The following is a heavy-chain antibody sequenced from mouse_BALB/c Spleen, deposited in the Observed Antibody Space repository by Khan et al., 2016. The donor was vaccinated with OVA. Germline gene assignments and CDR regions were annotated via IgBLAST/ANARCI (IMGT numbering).Heavy chain of an antibody. V-gene: IGHV3-8*02. Sequence: EVQLVESGPSLVKPSQTLSLSCSVTGDSITRGFWNWIRKFPGNKFEYLGYITYSGNIYYNPSLKSRLSITRDTSKSQYYLQLNSVTTEDTATYYCARSYGSWAMDYWGQGTSVTVSS. CDR3: ARSYGSWAMDY. D-gene: IGHD1-1*01. J-gene: IGHJ4*01. CDR1: GDSITRGF. CDR2: ITYSGNI.